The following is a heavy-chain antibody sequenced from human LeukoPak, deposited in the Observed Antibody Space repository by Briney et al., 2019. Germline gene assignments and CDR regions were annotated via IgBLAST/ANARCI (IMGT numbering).Heavy chain of an antibody. J-gene: IGHJ4*02. V-gene: IGHV4-39*07. Sequence: PSETLSLTCTVSGGPISSSSYYWGWIRQPPGKGLEWIGEINHSGSTNYNPSLKSRVTISVDTSKNQFSLKLSSVTAADTAVYYCARLVRVRGVIIKSPNPFDYWGQGTLVTVSS. CDR2: INHSGST. D-gene: IGHD3-10*01. CDR3: ARLVRVRGVIIKSPNPFDY. CDR1: GGPISSSSYY.